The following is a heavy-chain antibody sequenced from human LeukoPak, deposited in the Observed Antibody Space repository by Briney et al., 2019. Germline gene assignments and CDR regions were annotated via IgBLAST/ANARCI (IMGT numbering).Heavy chain of an antibody. CDR3: AKGGGWYVDYFDY. J-gene: IGHJ4*02. V-gene: IGHV3-7*03. CDR1: GFPFSSYW. Sequence: GGSLRLSCAASGFPFSSYWMSWVRQAPGKGLEWVANIKQDGSEKYYVDSVKGRFTISRDNSKNTLYLQMNSLRAEDTAVYYCAKGGGWYVDYFDYWGQGTLVTVSS. D-gene: IGHD6-19*01. CDR2: IKQDGSEK.